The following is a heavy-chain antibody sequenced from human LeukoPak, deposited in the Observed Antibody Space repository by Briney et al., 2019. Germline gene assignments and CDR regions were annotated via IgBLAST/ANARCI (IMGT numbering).Heavy chain of an antibody. D-gene: IGHD2-2*01. CDR1: GFTFSDYY. CDR3: ARGRGARYCSSTSCLSPFDY. Sequence: PGGSLRLSCAASGFTFSDYYMSWIRQPPGKGLEWIGEINHSGSTNYNPSLKSRVTISVDTSKNQFSLKLSSVTAADTAVYYCARGRGARYCSSTSCLSPFDYWGQGTLVTVSS. V-gene: IGHV4-34*01. CDR2: INHSGST. J-gene: IGHJ4*02.